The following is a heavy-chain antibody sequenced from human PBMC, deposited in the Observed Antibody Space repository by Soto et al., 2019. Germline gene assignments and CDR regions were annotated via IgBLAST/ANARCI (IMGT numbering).Heavy chain of an antibody. D-gene: IGHD5-12*01. CDR1: GFTFDDYA. CDR3: ARDHHRYSGYDYVDY. V-gene: IGHV3-9*01. CDR2: INWNSDTI. Sequence: GGSLRLSCTASGFTFDDYAVHWVRQAPGKGLEWVSGINWNSDTIGYADSVKGRFTISRDTAKKSLFLQMNSLRAEDTAVYYCARDHHRYSGYDYVDYWGQGTLVTVSS. J-gene: IGHJ4*02.